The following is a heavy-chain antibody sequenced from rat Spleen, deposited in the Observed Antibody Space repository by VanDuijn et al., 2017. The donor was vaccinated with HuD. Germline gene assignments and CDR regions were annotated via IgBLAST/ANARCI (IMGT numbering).Heavy chain of an antibody. V-gene: IGHV2-32*01. J-gene: IGHJ2*01. CDR1: GFSLTSYH. CDR2: IWGDGST. CDR3: ARGDYSSPRGGC. D-gene: IGHD1-2*01. Sequence: QVQLKESGPGLVKPSETLSLTCTVSGFSLTSYHVSWVRQPPGKGLEWMGVIWGDGSTAYNSALKSRLSISRDTSKSQVYLERNSLQTEDTATYYCARGDYSSPRGGCWGQGVMVTVSS.